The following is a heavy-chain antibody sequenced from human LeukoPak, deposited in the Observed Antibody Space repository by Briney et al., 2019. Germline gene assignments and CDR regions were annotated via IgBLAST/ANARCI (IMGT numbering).Heavy chain of an antibody. CDR3: ARVVTGDGSGKGC. D-gene: IGHD3-10*01. V-gene: IGHV3-21*01. CDR2: ISSSSSYI. Sequence: GGSLRLSCAASGFTFSSYSMNWVRQAPGKGLEWVSSISSSSSYIYYADSVKGRFTISRDNAKNSLYLQMNSLRAEDTAVYYCARVVTGDGSGKGCWGQGTLVTVSS. CDR1: GFTFSSYS. J-gene: IGHJ4*02.